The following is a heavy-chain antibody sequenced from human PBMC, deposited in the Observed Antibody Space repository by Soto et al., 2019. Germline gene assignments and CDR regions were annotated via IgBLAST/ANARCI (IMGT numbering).Heavy chain of an antibody. Sequence: QVQLVQSGAEVKKPGSSVKVSCKASGGTFSSYTISWVRQAPGQGLEWMGRIIPILGIANYAQKFQGRVTITADKSTSTAYLELSSLRSEDTAVYYGARGRSGSYVDYWGQGTLVTVSS. CDR2: IIPILGIA. J-gene: IGHJ4*02. CDR3: ARGRSGSYVDY. CDR1: GGTFSSYT. V-gene: IGHV1-69*02. D-gene: IGHD1-26*01.